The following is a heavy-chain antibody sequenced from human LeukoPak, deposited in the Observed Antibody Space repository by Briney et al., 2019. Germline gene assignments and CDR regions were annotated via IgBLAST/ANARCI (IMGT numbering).Heavy chain of an antibody. J-gene: IGHJ5*02. CDR3: ARVHSIYCTSTSCYTTTPP. CDR2: INPNSGGT. D-gene: IGHD2-2*02. Sequence: ASVKVSFKASGYTFTGYYIHWVRQAPGQGLEWMGWINPNSGGTNYAQKFQGRVTMTRDTSISTAYMELSRLRSDDTAVYYCARVHSIYCTSTSCYTTTPPWGQGTLVTVSS. CDR1: GYTFTGYY. V-gene: IGHV1-2*02.